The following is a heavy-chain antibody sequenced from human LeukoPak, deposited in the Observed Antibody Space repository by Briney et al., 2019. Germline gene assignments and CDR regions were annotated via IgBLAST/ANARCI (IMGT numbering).Heavy chain of an antibody. CDR1: GGSFSSYY. CDR2: IDHSGST. V-gene: IGHV4-34*01. D-gene: IGHD6-6*01. Sequence: PSETLSLTCAVYGGSFSSYYWNWIRQPPGKGLECIGEIDHSGSTNYKPSLKSRVTIAIDTSKNQFSLKLSSVTAADTAVYYCARASGAARRRWFDPWGQGTLVTVSS. J-gene: IGHJ5*02. CDR3: ARASGAARRRWFDP.